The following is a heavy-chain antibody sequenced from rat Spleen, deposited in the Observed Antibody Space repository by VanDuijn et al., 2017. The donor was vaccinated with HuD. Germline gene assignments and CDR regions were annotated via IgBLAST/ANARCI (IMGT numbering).Heavy chain of an antibody. Sequence: EVQLQESGPGLVKPSQSLSLTCSVTGHAISSSYRWNWIRNFPGSKLEWMGYINSAGTTVYNPSLKSRISITRDTTRNQFFLQVNSVTTEDTANYYCARSDGTHYYLPFPYWGEGTLVTVSS. D-gene: IGHD1-12*02. CDR1: GHAISSSYR. CDR2: INSAGTT. CDR3: ARSDGTHYYLPFPY. J-gene: IGHJ3*01. V-gene: IGHV3-3*01.